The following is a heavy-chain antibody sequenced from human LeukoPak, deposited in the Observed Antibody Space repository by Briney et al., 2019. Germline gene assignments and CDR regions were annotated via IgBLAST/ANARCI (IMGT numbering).Heavy chain of an antibody. CDR1: GYTFTSYD. CDR3: ARAHYDYVWGRPEDI. Sequence: GASVKVSCKASGYTFTSYDINWVRHATGQGVEWMGWINPNSGNTSYAQKFQGRVTMTRNTSISTAYMELSSLRSEDTAVYYCARAHYDYVWGRPEDIWGQGTMVTVSS. CDR2: INPNSGNT. V-gene: IGHV1-8*01. J-gene: IGHJ3*02. D-gene: IGHD3-16*01.